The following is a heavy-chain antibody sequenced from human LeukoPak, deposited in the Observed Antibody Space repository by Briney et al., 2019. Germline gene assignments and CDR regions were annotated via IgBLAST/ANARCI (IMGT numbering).Heavy chain of an antibody. V-gene: IGHV4-38-2*02. Sequence: SETLSLTCTVSGYSISSGFYWGWVRQPPGKGLEWIGSIYYSGSTYYNPSLKSRVTISVDTSKNQFSLKLSSVTAADTAVYYCARDIKATYYYDSSGYVDAFDIWGQGTMVTVSS. CDR2: IYYSGST. J-gene: IGHJ3*02. CDR1: GYSISSGFY. CDR3: ARDIKATYYYDSSGYVDAFDI. D-gene: IGHD3-22*01.